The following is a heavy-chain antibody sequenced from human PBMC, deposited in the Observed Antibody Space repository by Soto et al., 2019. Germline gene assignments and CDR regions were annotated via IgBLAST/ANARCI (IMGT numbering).Heavy chain of an antibody. Sequence: QVQLVESGGGVVQPGRSLRLSCAASGFTFSYHALNWVRQAPGKGLEWVAVISYDGDNKYIAESVKGRFTISRDNSKNPVSLQMTSLRAEDTAMYFCARGTTTSAFSAMDVWGQGTTVTVSS. CDR1: GFTFSYHA. CDR3: ARGTTTSAFSAMDV. CDR2: ISYDGDNK. D-gene: IGHD1-1*01. J-gene: IGHJ6*02. V-gene: IGHV3-30-3*01.